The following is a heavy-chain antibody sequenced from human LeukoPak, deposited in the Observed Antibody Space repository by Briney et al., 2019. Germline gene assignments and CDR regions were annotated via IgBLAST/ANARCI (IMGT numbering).Heavy chain of an antibody. CDR2: INPNSGGT. V-gene: IGHV1-2*02. CDR3: ARVGVSGSWGAFDY. J-gene: IGHJ4*02. Sequence: ASVKVSCKASGYTFTGYYMHWVRQAPGQGLEWMGWINPNSGGTSYAPKLQGRVTMTRDTSISTAYMELSRLRSDDTAMYYCARVGVSGSWGAFDYWGQGTLVTVSS. D-gene: IGHD1-26*01. CDR1: GYTFTGYY.